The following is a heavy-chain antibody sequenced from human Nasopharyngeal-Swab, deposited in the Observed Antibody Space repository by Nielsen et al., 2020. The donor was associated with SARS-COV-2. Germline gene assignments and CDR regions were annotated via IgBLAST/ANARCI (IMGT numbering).Heavy chain of an antibody. D-gene: IGHD2-2*01. CDR3: TRGRLIGVIPGGYFDY. V-gene: IGHV3-74*01. Sequence: GGSLRLSCVASGFTLSSRWMHWVRQPPGKGLVWVSRINGDGSSTSYADSVRGRFTISRDNAKNTLYLQMSSLRADDTAVYYCTRGRLIGVIPGGYFDYWGQGALVTVSS. CDR2: INGDGSST. CDR1: GFTLSSRW. J-gene: IGHJ4*02.